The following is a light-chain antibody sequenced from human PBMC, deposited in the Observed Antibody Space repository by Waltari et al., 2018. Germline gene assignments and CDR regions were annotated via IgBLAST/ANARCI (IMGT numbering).Light chain of an antibody. V-gene: IGKV3-20*01. CDR3: QQYGSSPWT. CDR2: GAS. J-gene: IGKJ1*01. CDR1: QSVSSSY. Sequence: EIVLTQSPGTLSLSPGDRATLSCRASQSVSSSYLAWYQQKPGQAPRLRISGASRRATGIPDRFSGSGSGTDFTLTISRLEPEDFAVYYCQQYGSSPWTFGQGTKVEIK.